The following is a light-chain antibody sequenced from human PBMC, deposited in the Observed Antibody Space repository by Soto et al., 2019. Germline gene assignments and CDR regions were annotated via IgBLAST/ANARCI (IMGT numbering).Light chain of an antibody. CDR1: KNDIGVYDF. CDR2: EVV. V-gene: IGLV2-8*01. J-gene: IGLJ1*01. CDR3: KSYAGSNTYV. Sequence: QSVLTQPPSASGSPGQSVTISCTGTKNDIGVYDFVSWYQHHPGKAPRLIIYEVVQRPSGVPDRFSGSESGNTASLTVSGLQAVDEADYFCKSYAGSNTYVFGSGTKSPS.